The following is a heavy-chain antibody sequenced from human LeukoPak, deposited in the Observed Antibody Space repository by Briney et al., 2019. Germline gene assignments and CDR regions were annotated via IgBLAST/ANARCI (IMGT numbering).Heavy chain of an antibody. V-gene: IGHV1-46*01. CDR1: GYTFTSYY. CDR3: ARDHPFNSGSYYAHDAFDI. Sequence: ASVKVSCKASGYTFTSYYMHWVRQAPGQGLEWMGIINPSGGSTSYAQKFQGRVTITRDTSTSTVYMELSSLRSEDTAVYYCARDHPFNSGSYYAHDAFDIWGQGTMATVSS. CDR2: INPSGGST. D-gene: IGHD1-26*01. J-gene: IGHJ3*02.